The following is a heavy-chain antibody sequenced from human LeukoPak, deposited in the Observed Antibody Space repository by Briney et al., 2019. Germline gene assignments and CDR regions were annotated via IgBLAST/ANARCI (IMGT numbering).Heavy chain of an antibody. D-gene: IGHD2-8*02. CDR3: ARDDCPGNTCSDGP. CDR2: IIPNSGAT. V-gene: IGHV1-2*02. CDR1: GYTFTSYY. Sequence: GASVTVSFKASGYTFTSYYLHWVRQAPGQGLEWMGWIIPNSGATTYAQKFQGRVAMTRDTSISTAYMELSRLTSDDTAVYYCARDDCPGNTCSDGPWGQGTLVTVSS. J-gene: IGHJ5*02.